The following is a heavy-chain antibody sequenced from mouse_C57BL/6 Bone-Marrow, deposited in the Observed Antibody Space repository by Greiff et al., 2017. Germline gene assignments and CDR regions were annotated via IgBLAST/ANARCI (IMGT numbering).Heavy chain of an antibody. CDR3: ARSSDGRGYFDV. J-gene: IGHJ1*03. V-gene: IGHV1-55*01. D-gene: IGHD2-3*01. CDR2: IYPGSGST. CDR1: GYTFTSYW. Sequence: QVQLQQSGAELVKPGASVKMSCKASGYTFTSYWITWVKQRPGQGLEWIGDIYPGSGSTNYNEKFTSKATLTVDTSSSPAYMQLSSLTSEDSAVXYGARSSDGRGYFDVWGTGTTVTVSS.